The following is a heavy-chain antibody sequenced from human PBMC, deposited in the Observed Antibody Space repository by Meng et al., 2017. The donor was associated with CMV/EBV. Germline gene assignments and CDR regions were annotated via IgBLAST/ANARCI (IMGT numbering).Heavy chain of an antibody. J-gene: IGHJ6*02. D-gene: IGHD3-10*01. CDR1: GGTFSSYA. V-gene: IGHV1-69*10. CDR2: IIPILGIA. Sequence: SVKVSCKASGGTFSSYAISWVRQAPGQGLEWMGGIIPILGIANYAQKFQGRVTITADKSTSTAYMELSSLRSEDTAVYYCAAEYVYYYGSGSYYNPLYYYYGMDVWGQGTTVTVSS. CDR3: AAEYVYYYGSGSYYNPLYYYYGMDV.